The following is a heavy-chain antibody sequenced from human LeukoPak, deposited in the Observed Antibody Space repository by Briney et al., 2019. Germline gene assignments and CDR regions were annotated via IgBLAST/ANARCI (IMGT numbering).Heavy chain of an antibody. V-gene: IGHV4-31*03. CDR2: IYYSGST. CDR1: GVSISSGGYY. D-gene: IGHD1-26*01. CDR3: ARDRMGSGSYIDY. Sequence: NPSETLSLTCTVSGVSISSGGYYCSWVRQHPGKGLEWIGYIYYSGSTYYNPSLRRRDTISVDTSKNQFSLKLSSMTAADTAVYYCARDRMGSGSYIDYWGQGTLVTVSS. J-gene: IGHJ4*02.